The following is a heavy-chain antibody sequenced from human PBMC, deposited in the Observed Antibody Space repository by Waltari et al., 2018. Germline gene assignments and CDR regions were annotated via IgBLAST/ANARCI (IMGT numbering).Heavy chain of an antibody. V-gene: IGHV4-38-2*02. J-gene: IGHJ3*02. CDR2: IYHTGDT. D-gene: IGHD1-26*01. Sequence: QVLLQESGPGLLKPSETLSLTCTVSGYSISRGYYWAWIRQPQGKGLEWIARIYHTGDTYQNPSLKSRVTISIDTSKNFFSLKLDSVTAADTAVYFCARATVGSTTTESFDIWGQGTLVSVSS. CDR1: GYSISRGYY. CDR3: ARATVGSTTTESFDI.